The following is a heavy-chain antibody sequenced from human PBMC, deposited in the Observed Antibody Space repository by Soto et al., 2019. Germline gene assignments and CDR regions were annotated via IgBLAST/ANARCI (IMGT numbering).Heavy chain of an antibody. CDR3: ARVYCSGGGCYGIDY. CDR1: GDTFTSYY. V-gene: IGHV1-46*01. D-gene: IGHD2-15*01. J-gene: IGHJ4*02. Sequence: QVQLVQSGAEVKKPGASVKISCKASGDTFTSYYMHWVRQAPGQVLEWMGIINPRGDTSYAQKFQGRVHMTRDTSTSTVYRELSSLRSEDTAVYDCARVYCSGGGCYGIDYWGQGTLVTVSS. CDR2: INPRGDT.